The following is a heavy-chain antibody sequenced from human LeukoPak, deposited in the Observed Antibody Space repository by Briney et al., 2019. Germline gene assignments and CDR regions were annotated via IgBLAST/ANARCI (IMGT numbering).Heavy chain of an antibody. J-gene: IGHJ4*02. CDR1: GSGFIFSNYG. D-gene: IGHD1-7*01. CDR3: AIQTTSFFDY. Sequence: GGSLRLSCAASGSGFIFSNYGMRWVRQAPGKGLEWVSSISSSSSYIYYADSVKGRFTISRDNAKNSLYLQMNSLRAEDTAVYYCAIQTTSFFDYWGQGTLVTVSS. V-gene: IGHV3-21*01. CDR2: ISSSSSYI.